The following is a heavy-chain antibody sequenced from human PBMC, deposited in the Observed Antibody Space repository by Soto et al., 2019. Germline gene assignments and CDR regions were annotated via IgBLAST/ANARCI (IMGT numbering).Heavy chain of an antibody. CDR3: ARTDYGDYGGLDY. D-gene: IGHD4-17*01. V-gene: IGHV3-30-3*01. CDR2: ISYDGSNK. Sequence: GGSLRLSCAASGFTFSSYAMHLVRQAPGKGLEWVAVISYDGSNKYYADSVKGRFTISRDNSKNTLYLQMNSLRAEDTAVYYCARTDYGDYGGLDYWGQGTLVSVSA. J-gene: IGHJ4*02. CDR1: GFTFSSYA.